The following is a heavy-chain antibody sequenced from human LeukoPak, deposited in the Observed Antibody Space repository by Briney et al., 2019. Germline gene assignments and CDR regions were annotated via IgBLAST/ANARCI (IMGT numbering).Heavy chain of an antibody. J-gene: IGHJ6*03. CDR1: GGTFSSYA. V-gene: IGHV1-69*05. CDR2: ISPICGTA. CDR3: ARAGVDTAMGRATYYYYYSMDV. Sequence: GASVKVSCKASGGTFSSYAISWVRQAPGQGLEWMGGISPICGTANYAQKFQGRVTITTDESTSTAYMELSSLRSEDTAVYYCARAGVDTAMGRATYYYYYSMDVWGKGTTVTVSS. D-gene: IGHD5-18*01.